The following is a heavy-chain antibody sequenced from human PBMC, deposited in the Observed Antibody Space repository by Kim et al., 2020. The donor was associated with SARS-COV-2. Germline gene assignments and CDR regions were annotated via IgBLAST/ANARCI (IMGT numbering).Heavy chain of an antibody. CDR3: EASDY. V-gene: IGHV3-23*01. CDR2: ISEGGVRT. CDR1: GFTFGRYG. Sequence: GGSLRLSCEASGFTFGRYGMSWARQAPGKGLEWVSTISEGGVRTHYADSVKGRFTIYRDNSKSTLFLHMNSLRAEDTAVYYCEASDYWCEGSLVTVSS. J-gene: IGHJ4*02.